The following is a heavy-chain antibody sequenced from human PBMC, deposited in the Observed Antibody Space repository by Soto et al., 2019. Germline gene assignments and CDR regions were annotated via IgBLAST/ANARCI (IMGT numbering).Heavy chain of an antibody. CDR1: GYSFTRKL. D-gene: IGHD1-26*01. CDR2: IDPTDSYT. Sequence: VESLKISCKSSGYSFTRKLIVCVRQMPGKGLEWMGRIDPTDSYTNYSPSFQGHVTISVDKSSSTAYVQWSSLKASDTDMYYCENTIPTSGSSFLYWFDPWGQGTLVTVSS. V-gene: IGHV5-10-1*01. CDR3: ENTIPTSGSSFLYWFDP. J-gene: IGHJ5*02.